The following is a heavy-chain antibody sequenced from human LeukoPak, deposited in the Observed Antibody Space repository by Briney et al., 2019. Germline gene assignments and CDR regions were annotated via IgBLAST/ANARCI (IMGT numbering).Heavy chain of an antibody. D-gene: IGHD2-15*01. J-gene: IGHJ3*02. CDR2: IRYDGSNK. CDR3: ARGAYCSGGRCPGAFDI. Sequence: LSGGSLRLSCAASGFTFSTYAMYWVRQAPGKGLEWVTVIRYDGSNKYYADSVKGRFTISRDNSKNTLYLQMNSLRADDTAVYYCARGAYCSGGRCPGAFDIWGQGTMVTVSS. V-gene: IGHV3-33*01. CDR1: GFTFSTYA.